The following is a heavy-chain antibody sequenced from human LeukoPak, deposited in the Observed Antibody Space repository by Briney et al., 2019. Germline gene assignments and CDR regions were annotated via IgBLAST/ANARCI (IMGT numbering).Heavy chain of an antibody. D-gene: IGHD6-19*01. J-gene: IGHJ4*02. CDR3: AKDKQWLVLDY. CDR1: GFTFSSYA. CDR2: ISGGDDTT. V-gene: IGHV3-23*01. Sequence: GGSLRLSCAASGFTFSSYAMSWVRQAPGKGLEWVSGISGGDDTTYFADPVKGRFTISRDNSKNTLYLQMNRLRAEDTAVYYCAKDKQWLVLDYWGQGTLVTVSS.